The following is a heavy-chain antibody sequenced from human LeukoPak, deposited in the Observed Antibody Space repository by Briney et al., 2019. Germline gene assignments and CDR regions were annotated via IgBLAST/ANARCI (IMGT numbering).Heavy chain of an antibody. J-gene: IGHJ3*02. CDR3: ASQNVAYCGGDCETGDAFDI. V-gene: IGHV1-46*01. CDR2: INPSGGST. D-gene: IGHD2-21*02. CDR1: GYTFTSYY. Sequence: WASVKVSCKASGYTFTSYYMHWVRQAPGQGLEWMGIINPSGGSTSYAQKFQGRVTMTRDMSTSTVYMELSSLRSEDTAVYYCASQNVAYCGGDCETGDAFDIWGQGTMVTVSS.